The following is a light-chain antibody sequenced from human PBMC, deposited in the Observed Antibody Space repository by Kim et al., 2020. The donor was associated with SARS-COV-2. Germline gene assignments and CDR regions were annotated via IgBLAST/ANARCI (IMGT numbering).Light chain of an antibody. CDR1: TGAVTSGHY. Sequence: PGGTVTLTCGSSTGAVTSGHYAHWFQQRPGQAPRTLIYDTNNKHSWTPARFSASLLGGKAALTLSGAQPEDEAEYYCLLSYSGARVFGGGTQLTVL. CDR3: LLSYSGARV. J-gene: IGLJ3*02. CDR2: DTN. V-gene: IGLV7-46*01.